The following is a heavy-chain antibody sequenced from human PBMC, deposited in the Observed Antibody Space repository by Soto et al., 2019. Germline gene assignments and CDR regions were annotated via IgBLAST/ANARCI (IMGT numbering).Heavy chain of an antibody. J-gene: IGHJ6*02. Sequence: GASVKVSCKASGGTFTNYAFSWVRQAPGQGLEWLGGIIPRSATSDYAQRFQGRVTFTADESTSTAYMELSSLRPEDTAVYYCAREGLVLVPTTVNSDYYYYAMDAWGQGTTVTVSS. V-gene: IGHV1-69*13. CDR3: AREGLVLVPTTVNSDYYYYAMDA. CDR2: IIPRSATS. D-gene: IGHD2-15*01. CDR1: GGTFTNYA.